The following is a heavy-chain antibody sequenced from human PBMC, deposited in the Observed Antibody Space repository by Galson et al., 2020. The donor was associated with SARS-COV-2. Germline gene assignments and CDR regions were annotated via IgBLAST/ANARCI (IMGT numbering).Heavy chain of an antibody. CDR1: GGSISSYY. CDR3: ARGLHYYDSRGYYVDC. V-gene: IGHV4-59*01. D-gene: IGHD3-22*01. Sequence: ETSETLSLTCTVSGGSISSYYWSWIRQPPGKGLEWIGYIYYSGSTNYNPSLKSRVTISVDTSKNQFSLKLSSVTAADTAVYYCARGLHYYDSRGYYVDCWGQGTLVTISS. J-gene: IGHJ4*02. CDR2: IYYSGST.